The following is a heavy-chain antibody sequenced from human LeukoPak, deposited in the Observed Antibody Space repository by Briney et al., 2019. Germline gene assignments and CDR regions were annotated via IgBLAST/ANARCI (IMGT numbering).Heavy chain of an antibody. D-gene: IGHD3-16*01. Sequence: ASVTVSFAASGYTFTVYYMHWVRQAPGQGLGWMGWINPNSGGTNYAQKFQGRVTITRDTSISTAYMELCRLRSDDTAVYYCARRLGDLGDYWGQGTLVTVSS. V-gene: IGHV1-2*02. J-gene: IGHJ4*02. CDR3: ARRLGDLGDY. CDR2: INPNSGGT. CDR1: GYTFTVYY.